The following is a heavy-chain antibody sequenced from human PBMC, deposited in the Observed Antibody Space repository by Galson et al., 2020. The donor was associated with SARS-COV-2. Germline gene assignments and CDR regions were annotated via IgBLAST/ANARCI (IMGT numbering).Heavy chain of an antibody. Sequence: GESLKISCAASGFTFSSYSMNWVRQAPGKGLEWVSSISSSSSYIYYADSVKGRFTTSRDNAKNSLYLQMNSLRAEDTAVYYCARVSINVEWLDYFDYWGQGTLVTVSS. J-gene: IGHJ4*02. CDR2: ISSSSSYI. D-gene: IGHD3-9*01. V-gene: IGHV3-21*01. CDR3: ARVSINVEWLDYFDY. CDR1: GFTFSSYS.